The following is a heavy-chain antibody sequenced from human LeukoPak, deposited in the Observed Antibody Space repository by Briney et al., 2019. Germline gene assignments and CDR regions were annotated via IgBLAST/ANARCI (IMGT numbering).Heavy chain of an antibody. CDR2: INPGGGST. V-gene: IGHV1-46*01. J-gene: IGHJ3*02. D-gene: IGHD3-10*01. CDR3: ARGGFTTMVRGVIITLDGFDI. CDR1: GYSFTNYY. Sequence: ASVKVSCKASGYSFTNYYLHWVRQAPGQGFEWMGIINPGGGSTTYAQKFQGRVTMTRDTSTSTVYMELSSLRSEDTAVYYCARGGFTTMVRGVIITLDGFDIWGQGTMVTVSS.